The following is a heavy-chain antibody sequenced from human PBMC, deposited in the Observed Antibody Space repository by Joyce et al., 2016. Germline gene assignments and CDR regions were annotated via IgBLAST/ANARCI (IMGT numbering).Heavy chain of an antibody. CDR3: ATGAYYSDSTGYYPDAFDF. Sequence: QLQLQESGPGLVKPSETLSLTCTVSGVSISITTYYWGWIRQPPGKGLEWMGNFYYSGSTYYNPSIKSRVTISVDTTKNQFSLKLSSVPAADTAVYYCATGAYYSDSTGYYPDAFDFWGQGTMVTVSS. J-gene: IGHJ3*01. CDR1: GVSISITTYY. V-gene: IGHV4-39*01. D-gene: IGHD3-22*01. CDR2: FYYSGST.